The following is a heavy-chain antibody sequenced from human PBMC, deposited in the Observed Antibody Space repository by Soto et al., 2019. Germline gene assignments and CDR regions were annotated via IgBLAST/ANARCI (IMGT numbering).Heavy chain of an antibody. CDR3: WRVRWWQLVHAYYYGMDV. V-gene: IGHV1-3*01. CDR2: INAGNGNT. D-gene: IGHD2-15*01. CDR1: GYTFTSYA. J-gene: IGHJ6*02. Sequence: QVQLVQSGAEVKKAGASVQGSCKASGYTFTSYAMPWVRQAPGQRRQWMGWINAGNGNTKYSEKFQGRVTITRDTSAITAYRDLSTVRSEDTTVYYGWRVRWWQLVHAYYYGMDVWGQGTTVTVSS.